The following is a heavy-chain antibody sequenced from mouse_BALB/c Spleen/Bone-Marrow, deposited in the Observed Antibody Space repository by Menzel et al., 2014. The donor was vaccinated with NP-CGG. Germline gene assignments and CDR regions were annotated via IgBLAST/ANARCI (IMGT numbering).Heavy chain of an antibody. CDR1: GFTFSNYG. Sequence: EVKLVESGGGLVQPGGSLKLSCAASGFTFSNYGMSWVRQTPDKRLELVATINSNGGSTYYPDSVKGRFTISRGNAKNTLYLQMSSLKSEHTAMYYCARENYRYFYAMDYWGQGTSVTVSS. V-gene: IGHV5-6-3*01. D-gene: IGHD2-14*01. J-gene: IGHJ4*01. CDR2: INSNGGST. CDR3: ARENYRYFYAMDY.